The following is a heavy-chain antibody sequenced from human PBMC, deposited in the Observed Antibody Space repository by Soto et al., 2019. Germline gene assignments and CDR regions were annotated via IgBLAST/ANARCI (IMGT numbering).Heavy chain of an antibody. CDR3: ARHHCSSTTCHASDY. D-gene: IGHD2-2*01. CDR1: GGTFSSDA. V-gene: IGHV1-69*02. Sequence: QVQLVQSGAEVKKPGSSVKVSCKASGGTFSSDAISWVRQAPGQGLEWMGRIIPILDIANYEQKFQGRVTITADKSTSTAFMELSSLRNEDTAVYYGARHHCSSTTCHASDYWGQGTLVTVSS. CDR2: IIPILDIA. J-gene: IGHJ4*02.